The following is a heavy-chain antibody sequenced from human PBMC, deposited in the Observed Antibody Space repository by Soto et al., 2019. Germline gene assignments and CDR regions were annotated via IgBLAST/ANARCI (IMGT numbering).Heavy chain of an antibody. D-gene: IGHD2-21*02. CDR1: GFTFSSYA. J-gene: IGHJ4*02. V-gene: IGHV3-30-3*01. CDR2: ISYDGSNK. CDR3: ARDRGPYCGGDCYFDY. Sequence: GGSLRLSCAASGFTFSSYAMHWVRQAPGKGLEWVAVISYDGSNKYYADSVKGRFTISRVNSKNTLYLQMNSLRAEDTAVYYCARDRGPYCGGDCYFDYWGQGTLVTVSS.